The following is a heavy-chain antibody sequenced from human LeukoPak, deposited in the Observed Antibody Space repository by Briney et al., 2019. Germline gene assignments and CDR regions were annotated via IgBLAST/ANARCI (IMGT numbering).Heavy chain of an antibody. V-gene: IGHV3-48*03. D-gene: IGHD6-25*01. CDR3: ARDGPRSVSGTSYFDY. Sequence: GGSLRLSCAASRFTFSSYEINWVRQAPGSGLEWVSYISSSGSTIYYAASVKRRFTISRDNAKNSLYLQMNSLRAEDTAVYYCARDGPRSVSGTSYFDYWGQGTLVTVSS. J-gene: IGHJ4*02. CDR2: ISSSGSTI. CDR1: RFTFSSYE.